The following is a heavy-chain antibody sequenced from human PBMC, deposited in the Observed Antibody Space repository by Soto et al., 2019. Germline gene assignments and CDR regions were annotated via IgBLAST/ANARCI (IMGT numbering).Heavy chain of an antibody. CDR2: ISAYNGNT. Sequence: ASVKVSCKASGYTFTRYGGSWVRQAPGQGLEWMGWISAYNGNTNYAQKLQGRVTMTTDTSTSTAYMELRSLRSDDTAVYYCASSYCSSTSCYLYYFDYWGQGTLVTVSS. D-gene: IGHD2-2*01. V-gene: IGHV1-18*01. CDR1: GYTFTRYG. CDR3: ASSYCSSTSCYLYYFDY. J-gene: IGHJ4*02.